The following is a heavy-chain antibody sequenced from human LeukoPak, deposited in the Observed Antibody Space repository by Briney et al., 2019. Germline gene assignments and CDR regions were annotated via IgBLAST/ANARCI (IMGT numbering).Heavy chain of an antibody. CDR3: AKLASWVLAPNFYYFDY. J-gene: IGHJ4*02. CDR2: IRYDGSNK. D-gene: IGHD3-3*02. V-gene: IGHV3-30*02. CDR1: GFTFSSYG. Sequence: GGSLRLSCAASGFTFSSYGMHWVRQAPGKGLEWVAFIRYDGSNKYYADSVKGRFTISRDNSKNTLYLQMNSLRAEDTAVYYCAKLASWVLAPNFYYFDYWGQGTLVTVSS.